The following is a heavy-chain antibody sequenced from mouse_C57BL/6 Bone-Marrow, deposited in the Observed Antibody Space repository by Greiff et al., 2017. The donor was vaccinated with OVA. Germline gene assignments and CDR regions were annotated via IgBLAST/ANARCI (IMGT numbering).Heavy chain of an antibody. V-gene: IGHV2-2*01. Sequence: QVQLKESGPGLVQPSQSLSITCTVSGFSLTSYGVHWVRQSPGKGLEWLGVIWSGGSTDYNAAFISRLSISKDNSKSQVFFKMNSLQADDTAIYYCARRVVTTRDYYAMDYWGQGTSVTVSS. CDR3: ARRVVTTRDYYAMDY. D-gene: IGHD2-2*01. CDR2: IWSGGST. CDR1: GFSLTSYG. J-gene: IGHJ4*01.